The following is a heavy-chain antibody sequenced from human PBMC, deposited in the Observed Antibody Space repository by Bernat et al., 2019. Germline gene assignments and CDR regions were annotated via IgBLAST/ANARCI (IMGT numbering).Heavy chain of an antibody. D-gene: IGHD3-10*01. J-gene: IGHJ4*02. V-gene: IGHV1-18*01. CDR2: ISAYNGNT. CDR1: GYTFTSYG. CDR3: ARGRGTGDFDY. Sequence: QVQLVQSGAEVKKPGAPVKVSCKASGYTFTSYGISWVRQAPGQGLEWMEWISAYNGNTNYAQKLQGRATMITDTSTSTVYMKLSSLRSEDTAVYYCARGRGTGDFDYWGQGTLVTVSS.